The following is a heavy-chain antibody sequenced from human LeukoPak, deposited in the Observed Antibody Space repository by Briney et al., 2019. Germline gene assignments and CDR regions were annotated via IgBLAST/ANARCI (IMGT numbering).Heavy chain of an antibody. Sequence: SETLSLTCAVYGGSFSGYYWSWIRQPPGKGLEWIGEINHSGSTNYNPSLKSRVTISVDTSKNQFSLKLSSVTAADTAVYYCARAKGVVVIMVFGYIDKKYNWFDPWGQGTLVTVSS. J-gene: IGHJ5*02. CDR2: INHSGST. D-gene: IGHD3-22*01. CDR3: ARAKGVVVIMVFGYIDKKYNWFDP. V-gene: IGHV4-34*01. CDR1: GGSFSGYY.